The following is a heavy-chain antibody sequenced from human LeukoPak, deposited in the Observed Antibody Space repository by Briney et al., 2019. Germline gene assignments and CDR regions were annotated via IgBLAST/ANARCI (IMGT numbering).Heavy chain of an antibody. Sequence: PSETLSLTCTVSGGSISSSSYYCGWIRQPPGKGLEWIGSIYDSGSTYYNPSLKSRVTISVDTSQNQFSLKLSSVTAADTAVYYCARHAGRTRYYYYMDVWGKGTTVTISS. V-gene: IGHV4-39*01. CDR2: IYDSGST. D-gene: IGHD2-2*01. CDR3: ARHAGRTRYYYYMDV. CDR1: GGSISSSSYY. J-gene: IGHJ6*03.